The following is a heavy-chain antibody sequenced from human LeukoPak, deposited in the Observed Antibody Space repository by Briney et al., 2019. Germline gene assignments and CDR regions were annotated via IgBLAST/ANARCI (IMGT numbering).Heavy chain of an antibody. V-gene: IGHV3-48*04. CDR3: ARSMVRGVYFDY. Sequence: GGSLRLSCAASGFTFNTYSMNWVRQAPGKGLEWISYISSTGSTVYYADSVKGRFTISRDNAKNTLYLQMNSLRAEDTAVYYCARSMVRGVYFDYWGQGTLATVSS. CDR1: GFTFNTYS. J-gene: IGHJ4*02. CDR2: ISSTGSTV. D-gene: IGHD3-10*01.